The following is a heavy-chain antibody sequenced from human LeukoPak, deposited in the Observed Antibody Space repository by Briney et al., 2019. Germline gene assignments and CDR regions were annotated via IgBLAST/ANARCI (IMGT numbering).Heavy chain of an antibody. CDR3: ATDRPCAAGRGDNWFDP. J-gene: IGHJ5*02. CDR2: IYYSGST. D-gene: IGHD6-13*01. V-gene: IGHV4-59*01. CDR1: GGSMSSYY. Sequence: SETLSLTCTVSGGSMSSYYWSWIRQPPGKGLEWIGYIYYSGSTNYNPSLKSRVTISVDTSKNQFSLKLSSVTAADTAVYYCATDRPCAAGRGDNWFDPWGQGTLVTVSS.